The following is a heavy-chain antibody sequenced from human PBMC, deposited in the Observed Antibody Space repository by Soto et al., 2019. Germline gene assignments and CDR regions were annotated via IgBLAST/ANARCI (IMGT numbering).Heavy chain of an antibody. Sequence: EVPLVESGGALVKPGASLTLSCAASGFTFNSAWMTWVRQAPGKGLDWVGRIKSWTDGGRVDTAALVKCIFTICRDDSKNTFYLQMSSLKSEDTAVYYCTSWRREKSCTSVSCYGDGAYWGQGTLVTVSS. CDR3: TSWRREKSCTSVSCYGDGAY. CDR1: GFTFNSAW. D-gene: IGHD2-2*01. V-gene: IGHV3-15*02. CDR2: IKSWTDGGRV. J-gene: IGHJ4*02.